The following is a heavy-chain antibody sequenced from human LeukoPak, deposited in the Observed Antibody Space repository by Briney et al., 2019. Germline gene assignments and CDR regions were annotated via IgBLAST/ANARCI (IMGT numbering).Heavy chain of an antibody. J-gene: IGHJ4*02. D-gene: IGHD2-15*01. CDR1: GFTFSSYA. V-gene: IGHV3-23*01. Sequence: PGGSLRLPCAASGFTFSSYAMSWVRQAPGKGLEWVSAISGSGGSTYYADSVKGRFTISSDNSKNTLYLQMNSLRAEDTAVYYCAKDGPPIVVVVAATPGYFDYWGQGTLVTVSS. CDR3: AKDGPPIVVVVAATPGYFDY. CDR2: ISGSGGST.